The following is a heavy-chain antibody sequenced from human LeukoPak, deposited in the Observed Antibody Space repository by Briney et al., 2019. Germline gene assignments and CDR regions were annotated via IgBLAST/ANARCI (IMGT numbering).Heavy chain of an antibody. CDR1: GGSFSGYY. J-gene: IGHJ4*02. CDR2: INHSGST. D-gene: IGHD3-3*01. V-gene: IGHV4-34*01. Sequence: SETLSLTCAVYGGSFSGYYWSWIRQPPGKGLEWIGEINHSGSTNYNPSLKSRVTISVDTSKNQFPLKLSSVTAADTAVYYCARGGFTIFGVVISYFDYWGQGTLVTVSS. CDR3: ARGGFTIFGVVISYFDY.